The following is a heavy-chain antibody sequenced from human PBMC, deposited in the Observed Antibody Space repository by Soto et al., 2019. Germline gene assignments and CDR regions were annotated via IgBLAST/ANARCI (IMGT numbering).Heavy chain of an antibody. Sequence: QVQLVQSGAEVKPPGASVKVSCRTSGYTFSAFALHWVRQAPGQGLEWMGWVNAANGVTKFSQKVQGRVTIARDTSATTAYMELSSLRSEDTAVYFCARINSVAYRYAAFDMWGQGTTVTVAS. J-gene: IGHJ3*02. D-gene: IGHD2-8*01. CDR2: VNAANGVT. V-gene: IGHV1-3*01. CDR3: ARINSVAYRYAAFDM. CDR1: GYTFSAFA.